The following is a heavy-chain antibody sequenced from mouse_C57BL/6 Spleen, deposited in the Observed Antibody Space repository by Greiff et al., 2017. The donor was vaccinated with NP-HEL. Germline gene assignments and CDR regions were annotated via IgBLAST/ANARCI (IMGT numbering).Heavy chain of an antibody. CDR2: IYPGSGST. V-gene: IGHV1-55*01. CDR1: GYTFTSYW. D-gene: IGHD1-3*01. Sequence: QVQLQQPGAELVKPGASVKMSCKASGYTFTSYWITWVKQRPGQGLEWIGDIYPGSGSTNYNEKFKSKATLTVDTSSSTAYMQLSSLTSEDSAVYYCARRESKGAWFADWGQGTLVTVSA. J-gene: IGHJ3*01. CDR3: ARRESKGAWFAD.